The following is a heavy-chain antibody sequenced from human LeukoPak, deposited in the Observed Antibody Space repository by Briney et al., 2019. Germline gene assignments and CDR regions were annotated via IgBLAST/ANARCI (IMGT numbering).Heavy chain of an antibody. CDR1: GYTFTGYY. CDR3: ARAMTTVTVNWFDP. V-gene: IGHV1-2*06. Sequence: ASVKVSCKAPGYTFTGYYMNWVRQAPGQGLEWMGRINPNSGGTNYAQKFQGRVTMTRDTSISTAYMELSRLRSDDTAVYYCARAMTTVTVNWFDPWGQGTLVTVSS. J-gene: IGHJ5*02. D-gene: IGHD4-17*01. CDR2: INPNSGGT.